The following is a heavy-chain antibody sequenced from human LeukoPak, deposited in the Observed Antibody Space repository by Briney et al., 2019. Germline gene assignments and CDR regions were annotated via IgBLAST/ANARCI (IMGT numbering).Heavy chain of an antibody. Sequence: SGPALVKPTQTLTLTCTFSGFSLSTSGMCVSWIRQPPGKALEWLARIDWDDDKYYSTSLKTRLTISKDTSNNQVVLTMTNMDPVDTATYYCARTIIAAAGANWFDPWGQEPWSPSPQ. CDR2: IDWDDDK. CDR3: ARTIIAAAGANWFDP. CDR1: GFSLSTSGMC. D-gene: IGHD6-13*01. J-gene: IGHJ5*02. V-gene: IGHV2-70*11.